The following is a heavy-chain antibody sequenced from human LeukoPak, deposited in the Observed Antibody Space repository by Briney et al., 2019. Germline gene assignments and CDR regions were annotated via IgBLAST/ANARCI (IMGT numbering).Heavy chain of an antibody. CDR3: ASILGYCSSTSCYKEDY. J-gene: IGHJ4*02. Sequence: SETLSLTCAVSGGSISSSNWWSWVRQPPGKGLAWIGEIYHSGSTNYNPSLKSRVTISVDKSKNQFSLKLSSVTAADTAVYYCASILGYCSSTSCYKEDYWGQGTLVTVSS. V-gene: IGHV4-4*02. D-gene: IGHD2-2*02. CDR1: GGSISSSNW. CDR2: IYHSGST.